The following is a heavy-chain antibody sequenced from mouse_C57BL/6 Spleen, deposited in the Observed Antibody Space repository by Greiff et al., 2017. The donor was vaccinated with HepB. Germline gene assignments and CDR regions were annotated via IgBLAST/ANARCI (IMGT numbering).Heavy chain of an antibody. CDR3: ARTPITTVGYYFDY. Sequence: QVQLQQPGAELVRPGSSVKLSCKASGYTFTSYWMHWVKQRPIQGLEWIGNIDPSDSETHYNQKFKDKATLTVDKYSSKAYMQPNSLTSEDSAVYYCARTPITTVGYYFDYWGQGTTRTVSS. J-gene: IGHJ2*01. CDR1: GYTFTSYW. CDR2: IDPSDSET. V-gene: IGHV1-52*01. D-gene: IGHD1-1*01.